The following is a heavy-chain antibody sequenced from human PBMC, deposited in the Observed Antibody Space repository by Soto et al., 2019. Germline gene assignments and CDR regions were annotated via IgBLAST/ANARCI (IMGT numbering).Heavy chain of an antibody. CDR2: VSGSSGNT. J-gene: IGHJ4*02. CDR3: ARDFYPLAYYFDP. CDR1: GYTFLNHG. V-gene: IGHV1-18*04. Sequence: QVQLVQSEAAVKKPGASVKVSCEASGYTFLNHGISWVRHAPGQGLEWMGWVSGSSGNTKYAQKFPGRLTMTTETSTSTAHMELRNLRSDDTAVYFCARDFYPLAYYFDPWGQGTLVTVSS.